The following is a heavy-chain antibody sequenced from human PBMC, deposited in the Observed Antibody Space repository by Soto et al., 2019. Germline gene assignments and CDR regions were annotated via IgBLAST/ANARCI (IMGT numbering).Heavy chain of an antibody. J-gene: IGHJ4*02. CDR1: GGSFSGYY. CDR2: INHSGTT. CDR3: ASPSRFDSLGYYIDY. Sequence: QVQLQEWGVGQLKASENLSLTCAVYGGSFSGYYWSWIRQPPGKGQERIGEINHSGTTKYSPTLKSSVIISVDTSRNQFTLKLSSLTVTETAVYYCASPSRFDSLGYYIDYSGQGNQVTVFS. V-gene: IGHV4-34*01. D-gene: IGHD3-22*01.